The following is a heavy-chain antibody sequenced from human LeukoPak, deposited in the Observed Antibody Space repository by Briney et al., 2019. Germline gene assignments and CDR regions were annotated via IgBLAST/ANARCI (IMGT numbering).Heavy chain of an antibody. D-gene: IGHD2-15*01. V-gene: IGHV1-69*13. CDR2: IIPIFGTA. Sequence: SVKVSCKASGGTFSSYAISWVRQAPGQGLEWMGGIIPIFGTANYAQKFQGRVTITADESTSTAYMELSSLRSEDTAVYYCARGVVVVADPYYYYMDVWGEGTTVTISS. CDR1: GGTFSSYA. J-gene: IGHJ6*03. CDR3: ARGVVVVADPYYYYMDV.